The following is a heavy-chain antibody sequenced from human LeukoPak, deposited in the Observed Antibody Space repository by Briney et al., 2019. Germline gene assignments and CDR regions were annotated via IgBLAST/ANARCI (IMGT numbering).Heavy chain of an antibody. CDR2: INHSGST. J-gene: IGHJ4*02. V-gene: IGHV4-34*01. Sequence: PSETLSLTCAVYGGSFSGYYWSWIRQPPGEGLEWIGEINHSGSTNYNPSLKSRVTISVDTSKNQFSLKLSSVTAADTAVYYCARAWEMATIWSPGYFDYWGQGTLVTVSS. CDR3: ARAWEMATIWSPGYFDY. CDR1: GGSFSGYY. D-gene: IGHD5-24*01.